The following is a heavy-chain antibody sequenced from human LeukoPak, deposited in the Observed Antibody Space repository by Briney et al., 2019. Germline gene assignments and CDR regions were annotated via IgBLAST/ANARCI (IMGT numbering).Heavy chain of an antibody. Sequence: SETLSLTCTVSGGSISSYYWSWIRQPPGKGLEWIGYIYYSGSTNYSPFLNSRVTISVDTSKNQFSLKLSSVTAADTAVYYCARDPGIAAAGTLGAFDIWGQGTMVTVSS. CDR3: ARDPGIAAAGTLGAFDI. CDR1: GGSISSYY. V-gene: IGHV4-59*01. D-gene: IGHD6-13*01. J-gene: IGHJ3*02. CDR2: IYYSGST.